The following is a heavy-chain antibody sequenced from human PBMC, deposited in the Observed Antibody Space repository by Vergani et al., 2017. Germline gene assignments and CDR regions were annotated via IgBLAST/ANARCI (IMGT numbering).Heavy chain of an antibody. D-gene: IGHD6-13*01. CDR1: VFTFSDYH. CDR3: AREYSSGWFGGDGMDV. J-gene: IGHJ6*02. CDR2: ISSSSSYT. Sequence: QVQLVESGGGLVKPGGSLRLSCAASVFTFSDYHMSWIRQAPGKGLEWVAYISSSSSYTNYADSVKGRFTISRDNAKNSLYLQMNSLRAEGTAVYYCAREYSSGWFGGDGMDVWGQGTTVTVSS. V-gene: IGHV3-11*05.